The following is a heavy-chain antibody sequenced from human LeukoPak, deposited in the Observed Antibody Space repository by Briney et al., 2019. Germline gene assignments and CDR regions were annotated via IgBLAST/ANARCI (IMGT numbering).Heavy chain of an antibody. V-gene: IGHV3-23*01. CDR1: GFTFSSYA. CDR2: ISGSGGST. J-gene: IGHJ4*02. Sequence: XGSLXXSCAASGFTFSSYAMSGVRQAPGKGXXGVSAISGSGGSTYYADSVKGRFTISRDNSKNTLYLQMNSLRAEDTAVYYCAKKSSWFGELSGHFDYWGQGALVTVSS. D-gene: IGHD3-10*01. CDR3: AKKSSWFGELSGHFDY.